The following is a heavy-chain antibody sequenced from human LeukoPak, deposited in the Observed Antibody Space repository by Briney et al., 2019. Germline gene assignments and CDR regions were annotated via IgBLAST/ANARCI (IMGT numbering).Heavy chain of an antibody. D-gene: IGHD1-1*01. CDR3: ARDSGLEPTWHPFDH. J-gene: IGHJ4*02. CDR1: GYNFTDYY. CDR2: INPKSGGT. Sequence: GASVKVSCKASGYNFTDYYIHWVRQAPGQGLEWMGWINPKSGGTNYAQKFRGRVAMTRDTSISTAYMELSGLRSDDTAVYYCARDSGLEPTWHPFDHWGQGTPVTVSS. V-gene: IGHV1-2*02.